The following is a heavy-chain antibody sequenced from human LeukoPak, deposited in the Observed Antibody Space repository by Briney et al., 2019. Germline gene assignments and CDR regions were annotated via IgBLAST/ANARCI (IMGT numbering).Heavy chain of an antibody. CDR1: GFTFSSYD. Sequence: GGSLRLSCAASGFTFSSYDMHWVRQATGKGLEWVSAIGTAGDTYYPGSVKGRFTISRENAKNSLYLQMNSLRAEGTAVYYCARADNWNYGGYYYGMDVWGQGTTVTVSS. D-gene: IGHD1-7*01. CDR2: IGTAGDT. V-gene: IGHV3-13*01. J-gene: IGHJ6*02. CDR3: ARADNWNYGGYYYGMDV.